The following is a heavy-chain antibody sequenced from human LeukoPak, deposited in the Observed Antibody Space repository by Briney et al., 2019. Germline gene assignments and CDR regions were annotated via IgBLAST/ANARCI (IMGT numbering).Heavy chain of an antibody. Sequence: ASVKVSCKASGYTFTTYYMHWVRQAPGQGLEWMGWIDPNNGGTRYAEKLQGRVTMTRDKSISTVYMELSGLISDDTAVFYGARVWADLDCWGQGTLVTVSS. D-gene: IGHD3-16*01. CDR1: GYTFTTYY. V-gene: IGHV1-2*02. CDR2: IDPNNGGT. CDR3: ARVWADLDC. J-gene: IGHJ4*02.